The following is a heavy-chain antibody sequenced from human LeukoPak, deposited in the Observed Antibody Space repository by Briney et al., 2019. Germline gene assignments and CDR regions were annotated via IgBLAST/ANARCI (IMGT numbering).Heavy chain of an antibody. J-gene: IGHJ4*02. D-gene: IGHD1-26*01. CDR2: IYYSGST. CDR3: ARASGSYAPVFDY. V-gene: IGHV4-39*01. Sequence: PSETLSLTCTVSGGSISSSSYYWGWLRQPPGKGLEGIGSIYYSGSTYYNPSLKSRVTISVDTSKNQFSLKLSSVTAADTAVYYCARASGSYAPVFDYWGQGTLVTVSS. CDR1: GGSISSSSYY.